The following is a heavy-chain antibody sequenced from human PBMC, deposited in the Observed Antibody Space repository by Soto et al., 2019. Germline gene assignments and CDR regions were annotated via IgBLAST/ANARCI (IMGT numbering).Heavy chain of an antibody. J-gene: IGHJ4*02. D-gene: IGHD3-22*01. V-gene: IGHV1-8*01. CDR1: GYTFTSYD. CDR2: MNPNSGNT. CDR3: ARGRKFTRFGNYYDSSGYSRFDY. Sequence: ASVKVSCKASGYTFTSYDINWVRQATGQGLEWMGWMNPNSGNTGYAQKFQGRVTMTRNTSISTAYMELSSLRSEDTAVYYCARGRKFTRFGNYYDSSGYSRFDYWGQGTLVTVSS.